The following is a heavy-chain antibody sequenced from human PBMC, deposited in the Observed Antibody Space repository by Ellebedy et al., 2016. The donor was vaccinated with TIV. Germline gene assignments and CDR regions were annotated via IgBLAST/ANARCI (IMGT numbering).Heavy chain of an antibody. J-gene: IGHJ4*02. CDR1: GDSISSSSYY. CDR2: ISYSGTT. V-gene: IGHV4-39*01. Sequence: MLGGSLRLSCTVSGDSISSSSYYWGWIRQPPGKGLEWIGSISYSGTTYYTPSLKSRVTISVDTSKNQFSLKLSSVTAADTAVYYCARTESTYSSSWYEVYWGQGTLVTVSS. CDR3: ARTESTYSSSWYEVY. D-gene: IGHD6-13*01.